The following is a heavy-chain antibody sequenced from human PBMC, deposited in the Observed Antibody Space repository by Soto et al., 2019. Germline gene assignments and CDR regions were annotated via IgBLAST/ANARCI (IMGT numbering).Heavy chain of an antibody. CDR2: IYHSGTF. Sequence: PSETLTLTCADYCGSISAVGDTCSCIRQPPWGGLEWIGYIYHSGTFLYNPSLKTRLTISLDRSSNRFSLTLNSVTAADTAVYYCARAQSYIGSGRYNNLVFDSWGQGTQVTVSS. CDR3: ARAQSYIGSGRYNNLVFDS. CDR1: CGSISAVGDT. J-gene: IGHJ5*01. D-gene: IGHD3-10*01. V-gene: IGHV4-30-2*01.